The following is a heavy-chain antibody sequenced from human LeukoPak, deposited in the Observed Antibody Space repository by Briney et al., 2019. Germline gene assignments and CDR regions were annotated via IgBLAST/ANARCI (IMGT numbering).Heavy chain of an antibody. V-gene: IGHV4-59*01. Sequence: SETLSLTCTVSGGSISSYYWSWIRQPPGKGLEWIGYIYYSGSTNYNPSLKSRVTISVDTSKNQFSLKLSSVTAADTAVCYCAREGDSDYEIDYWGQGTLVTVSS. D-gene: IGHD4-11*01. J-gene: IGHJ4*02. CDR2: IYYSGST. CDR3: AREGDSDYEIDY. CDR1: GGSISSYY.